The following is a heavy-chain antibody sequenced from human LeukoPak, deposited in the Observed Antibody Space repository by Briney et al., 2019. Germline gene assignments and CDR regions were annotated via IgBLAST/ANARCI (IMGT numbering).Heavy chain of an antibody. CDR2: ISSSSSTI. D-gene: IGHD3-3*01. Sequence: GGSLRLSCAASGLTFSSYSMNWVRQAPGKGLEWVSYISSSSSTIYYADSVKGRFTISRDNAKNSLYLQMNSLRAEDTAVYYCARDGAGFLEWPHDAFDIWGQGTMVTVSS. V-gene: IGHV3-48*01. J-gene: IGHJ3*02. CDR1: GLTFSSYS. CDR3: ARDGAGFLEWPHDAFDI.